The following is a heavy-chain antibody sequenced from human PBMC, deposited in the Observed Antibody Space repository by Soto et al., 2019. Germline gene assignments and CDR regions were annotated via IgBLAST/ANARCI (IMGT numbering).Heavy chain of an antibody. J-gene: IGHJ6*02. V-gene: IGHV3-30-3*01. CDR1: GFTFSSYA. CDR3: AREVYYDSSGYPYYYGMDV. CDR2: ISYDGSNK. Sequence: QVQLVESGGGVVQPGRSLRLSCAASGFTFSSYAMHWVRQAPGKGLEWVAVISYDGSNKYYADSVKGRFTISRDNSKNTLYLQMNSLRAEDTAVYYCAREVYYDSSGYPYYYGMDVWGQGTTVTVSS. D-gene: IGHD3-22*01.